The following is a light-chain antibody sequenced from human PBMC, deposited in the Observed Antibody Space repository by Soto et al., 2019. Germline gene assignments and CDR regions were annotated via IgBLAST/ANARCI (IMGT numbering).Light chain of an antibody. V-gene: IGLV4-69*01. CDR1: SGHSNYA. CDR2: LNSDGSH. Sequence: CTLSSGHSNYAIAWHQQQPEKGPRYLMKLNSDGSHSKGDGIPDRFSGSSSGAERYLTISSLQSEDEADYYCQTWGTGVVFGGGTQLTVL. CDR3: QTWGTGVV. J-gene: IGLJ2*01.